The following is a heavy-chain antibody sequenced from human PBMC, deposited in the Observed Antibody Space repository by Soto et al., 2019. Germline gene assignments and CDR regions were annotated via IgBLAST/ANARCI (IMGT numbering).Heavy chain of an antibody. Sequence: QVQLQESGPGLVKPSGTLSLTCAVSGGSISNSNWWSWVRQSPGKGLEWIGEIYHSGSTNYNPSLNSRVTISVDKSKNQLSLKLSSVIAADTAMYYCARIAVAGPFDSWGQGTLVTVSS. D-gene: IGHD6-19*01. CDR2: IYHSGST. CDR1: GGSISNSNW. V-gene: IGHV4-4*02. CDR3: ARIAVAGPFDS. J-gene: IGHJ4*02.